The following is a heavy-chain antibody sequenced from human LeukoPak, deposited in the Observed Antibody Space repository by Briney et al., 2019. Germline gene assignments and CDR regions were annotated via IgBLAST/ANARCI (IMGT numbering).Heavy chain of an antibody. CDR1: GGSISSSSYY. CDR2: IYYSGST. Sequence: SSETLSLTCTVSGGSISSSSYYWGWIRQPPGKGLEWIGSIYYSGSTYYNPSLKSRVTISVDTSKNQFSLKLSSVTAADTAVYYCARIGPGVTSQLIGYWGQGTLVTVSS. J-gene: IGHJ4*02. V-gene: IGHV4-39*07. CDR3: ARIGPGVTSQLIGY. D-gene: IGHD2-21*02.